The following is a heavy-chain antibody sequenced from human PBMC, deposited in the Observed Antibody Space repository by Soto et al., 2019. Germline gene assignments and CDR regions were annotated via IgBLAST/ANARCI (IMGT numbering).Heavy chain of an antibody. CDR1: GFTFSSYA. J-gene: IGHJ4*02. D-gene: IGHD3-3*01. Sequence: PGGSLRLSCAASGFTFSSYAMSWVRQAPGKGLEWVSAISGSGGSTYYADSVKGRFTISRDNSKNTLYLQMNSLRAEDTAVYYCAKDPSILEWLSPFSYWGQGTLVTVSS. CDR2: ISGSGGST. CDR3: AKDPSILEWLSPFSY. V-gene: IGHV3-23*01.